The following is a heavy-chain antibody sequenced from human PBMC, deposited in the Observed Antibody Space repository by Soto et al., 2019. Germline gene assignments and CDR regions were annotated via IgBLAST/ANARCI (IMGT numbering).Heavy chain of an antibody. D-gene: IGHD3-3*01. Sequence: PGGSLRLSCAASGFTFSSYAMSWVRQAPGKGLEWVSAISGSGGSTYYADSVKGRFTISRDDSKNTLYLQMNSLKTEDTAVYYCTTGSPYYDFWSGYYGSWGQGTLVTVSS. CDR1: GFTFSSYA. V-gene: IGHV3-23*01. J-gene: IGHJ4*02. CDR3: TTGSPYYDFWSGYYGS. CDR2: ISGSGGST.